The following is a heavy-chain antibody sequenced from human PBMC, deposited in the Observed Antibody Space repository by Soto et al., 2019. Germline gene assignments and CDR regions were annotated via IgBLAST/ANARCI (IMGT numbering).Heavy chain of an antibody. CDR1: GFTFSSYA. Sequence: GGSLRLSCAASGFTFSSYAMSWVRQAPGKGLEWVSAISGSGGSTYYADSVKGRFTISRDNSKNTLYLQMNSLRAEDTAVYYCAKDGGYSSFRSVHDAFDIWGQGTMVTVSS. V-gene: IGHV3-23*01. J-gene: IGHJ3*02. CDR2: ISGSGGST. CDR3: AKDGGYSSFRSVHDAFDI. D-gene: IGHD6-13*01.